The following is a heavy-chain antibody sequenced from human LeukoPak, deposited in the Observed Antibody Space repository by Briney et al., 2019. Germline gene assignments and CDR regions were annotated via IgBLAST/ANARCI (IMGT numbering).Heavy chain of an antibody. Sequence: SETLSLTCAVSGYSISSGYYWGWIRQPPGRGREWIGSIYHSGSTYYNPSLKSRVTISVDTSKNQFSLKLSSVTAANTAVYYCARYLGSSKFDYWGQGTLVTVSS. CDR1: GYSISSGYY. CDR3: ARYLGSSKFDY. D-gene: IGHD6-13*01. CDR2: IYHSGST. V-gene: IGHV4-38-2*01. J-gene: IGHJ4*02.